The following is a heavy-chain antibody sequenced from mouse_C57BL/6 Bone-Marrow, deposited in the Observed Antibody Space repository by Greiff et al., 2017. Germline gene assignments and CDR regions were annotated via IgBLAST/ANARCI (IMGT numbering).Heavy chain of an antibody. CDR3: ACYYDYENYAMDY. CDR2: IYSRSGNP. Sequence: QVQLQQSGAELARPGASASLSCKASGYAFTSYGISWAKQRTGPGLEWIGEIYSRSGNPYLNEQLKGKATLTADKATSTAYMELRSLTSEDSAVYFCACYYDYENYAMDYWGQGTSVTVSS. V-gene: IGHV1-81*01. D-gene: IGHD2-4*01. CDR1: GYAFTSYG. J-gene: IGHJ4*01.